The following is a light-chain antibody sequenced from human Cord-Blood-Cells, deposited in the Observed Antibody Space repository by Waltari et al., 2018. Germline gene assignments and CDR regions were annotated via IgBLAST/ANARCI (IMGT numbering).Light chain of an antibody. V-gene: IGKV3-15*01. J-gene: IGKJ4*01. CDR1: QSVSSN. CDR3: QQYNNWPPLT. CDR2: GAS. Sequence: EIVMTQSPATPSVSPGERATLSCMSSQSVSSNLAWYQQKPGQAPRLLIYGASTRATGIPARFSGSGSGTEFTLTISSLQSEDFAVYYCQQYNNWPPLTFGGGTKVEIK.